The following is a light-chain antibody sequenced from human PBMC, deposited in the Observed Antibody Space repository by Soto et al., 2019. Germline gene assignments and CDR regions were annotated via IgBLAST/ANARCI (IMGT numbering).Light chain of an antibody. CDR2: NAT. Sequence: DIQMTQSPSTLSASVGDRVTFTCRASQSFSNWLDWYQQKPRKAPKLLIYNATSLESGVRSRFSGSGSGTQFTITVSSLQPDDVATYYCQQYSSYPLTVGGGTKVEIK. J-gene: IGKJ4*01. V-gene: IGKV1-5*03. CDR1: QSFSNW. CDR3: QQYSSYPLT.